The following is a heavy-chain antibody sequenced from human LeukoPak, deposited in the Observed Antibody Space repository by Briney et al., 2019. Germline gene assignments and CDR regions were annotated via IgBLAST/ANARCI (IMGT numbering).Heavy chain of an antibody. CDR1: GGSFSGYY. J-gene: IGHJ3*02. D-gene: IGHD6-19*01. Sequence: SETLSLTCAVYGGSFSGYYWSWIRQPPGKGLEWIGEINHSGSTNYNPSLKSRVTISVDTSKNQFSLKLSSVTAADTAVYYCAGQWLVHAFDTWGQGTMVTVSS. CDR3: AGQWLVHAFDT. V-gene: IGHV4-34*01. CDR2: INHSGST.